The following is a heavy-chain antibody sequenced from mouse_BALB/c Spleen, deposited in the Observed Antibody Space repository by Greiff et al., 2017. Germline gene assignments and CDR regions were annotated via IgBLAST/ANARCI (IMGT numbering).Heavy chain of an antibody. J-gene: IGHJ3*01. V-gene: IGHV14-3*02. CDR2: IDPANGNT. CDR3: ARYYDYDEAWFAY. D-gene: IGHD2-4*01. CDR1: GFNIKDTY. Sequence: VQLQQSGAELVKPGASVKLSCTASGFNIKDTYMHWVKQRPEQGLEWIGRIDPANGNTKYDPKFQGKATITADTSSNTAYLQLSSLTSEDTAVYYCARYYDYDEAWFAYWGQGTLVTVSA.